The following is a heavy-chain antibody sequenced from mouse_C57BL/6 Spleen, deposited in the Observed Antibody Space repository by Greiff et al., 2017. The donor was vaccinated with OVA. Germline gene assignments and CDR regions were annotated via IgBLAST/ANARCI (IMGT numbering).Heavy chain of an antibody. D-gene: IGHD2-4*01. CDR3: ARRDYDRAWFAY. J-gene: IGHJ3*01. Sequence: VQLQQSGAELVMPGASVKLSCKASGYTFTSYWMHWVKQRPGQGLEWIGEIDPSDSYTNYNQKFKGKSTLTVDKSSSTAYMQLSSLTSEDSAVYYCARRDYDRAWFAYWGQGTPVTVSA. CDR2: IDPSDSYT. CDR1: GYTFTSYW. V-gene: IGHV1-69*01.